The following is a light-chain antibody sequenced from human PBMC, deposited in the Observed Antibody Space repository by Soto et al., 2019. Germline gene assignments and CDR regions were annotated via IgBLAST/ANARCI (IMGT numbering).Light chain of an antibody. CDR1: ASDIGGYSF. CDR2: DVN. V-gene: IGLV2-8*01. Sequence: QSVLTQPPSASGSPGQSVAISCTGTASDIGGYSFVSWYQQHPGKAPKLLIYDVNKRPSGVPDRFSGSKSGNTASLTVSGLQAEDEADYYCSARGGTNHYVFGTGTKLTVL. CDR3: SARGGTNHYV. J-gene: IGLJ1*01.